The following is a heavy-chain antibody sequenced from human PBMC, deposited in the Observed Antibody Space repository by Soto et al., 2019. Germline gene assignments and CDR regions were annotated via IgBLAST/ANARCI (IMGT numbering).Heavy chain of an antibody. CDR2: MKQDGSEI. V-gene: IGHV3-7*01. J-gene: IGHJ4*02. CDR3: ARGRDYGANFDY. D-gene: IGHD4-17*01. Sequence: EVKLVESGGALVQPGGSLRLSCVDSGFAFSTSWMNWARQAPGKGLEWVANMKQDGSEIYYVDSVKGRFTISRDNTRNSLYLQMNSLRDEDTAVYYCARGRDYGANFDYWGQGTLVTVSS. CDR1: GFAFSTSW.